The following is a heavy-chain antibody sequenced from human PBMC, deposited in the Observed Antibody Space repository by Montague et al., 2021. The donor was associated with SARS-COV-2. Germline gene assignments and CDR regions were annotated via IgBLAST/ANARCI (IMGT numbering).Heavy chain of an antibody. J-gene: IGHJ6*02. Sequence: SLRLSCAASGFTFRSHWMHWVRQVPEKGLVWVSRIDNDGSSTNYVDSVKGRFTISRDNAKNTLDLQMNSLRVEDTAVNYCARGVGITIFGDLSLEGDYYYSMDVWGQGTAVTVSS. V-gene: IGHV3-74*01. D-gene: IGHD3-3*01. CDR2: IDNDGSST. CDR1: GFTFRSHW. CDR3: ARGVGITIFGDLSLEGDYYYSMDV.